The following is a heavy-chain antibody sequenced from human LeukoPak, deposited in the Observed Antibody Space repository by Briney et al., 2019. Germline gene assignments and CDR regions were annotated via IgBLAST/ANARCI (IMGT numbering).Heavy chain of an antibody. J-gene: IGHJ4*02. CDR3: AKSASSWPLYYFDY. D-gene: IGHD6-13*01. CDR1: GFTFDVYG. V-gene: IGHV3-20*04. Sequence: PGGSLRLSCAAPGFTFDVYGMSWVRQAPGKGLEWVSGLNWNGGSTGYADSVKGRFIISRDNAKNCLYLQMNSLRAEDTALYYCAKSASSWPLYYFDYWGQGTLVTVSS. CDR2: LNWNGGST.